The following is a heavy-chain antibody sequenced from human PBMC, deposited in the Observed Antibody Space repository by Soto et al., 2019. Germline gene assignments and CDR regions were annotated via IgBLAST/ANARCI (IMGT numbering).Heavy chain of an antibody. Sequence: QVPLVQSGAEVKKPGASVKVSCKASGYTFTSYAMHWVRQAPGQRLEWMGWINAGNGNTKYSQKFQGRVTITRDTSASTAYMELSSLRSEDTAVYYCARATLRFLEWYPNWFDPWGQGTLVTVSS. CDR2: INAGNGNT. CDR1: GYTFTSYA. D-gene: IGHD3-3*01. V-gene: IGHV1-3*01. CDR3: ARATLRFLEWYPNWFDP. J-gene: IGHJ5*02.